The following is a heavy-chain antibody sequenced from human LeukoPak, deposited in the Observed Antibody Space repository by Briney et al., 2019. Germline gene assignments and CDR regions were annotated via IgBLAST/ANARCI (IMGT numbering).Heavy chain of an antibody. CDR3: ARGVVAATFYYYMDV. CDR2: INPNSGGT. D-gene: IGHD2-15*01. Sequence: ASVKVSCKASGYTFTGYYIQWVRQAPGQGLEWMGWINPNSGGTNYAPKFQGRVSMTRDTSISTAYMELSRLRSDDTAVYYCARGVVAATFYYYMDVWGKGTTVTVSS. CDR1: GYTFTGYY. J-gene: IGHJ6*03. V-gene: IGHV1-2*02.